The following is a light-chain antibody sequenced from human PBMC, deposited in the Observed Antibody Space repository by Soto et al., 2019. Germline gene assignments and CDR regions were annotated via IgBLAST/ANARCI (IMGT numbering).Light chain of an antibody. CDR2: DAS. V-gene: IGKV3-11*01. CDR1: QSVSSY. J-gene: IGKJ5*01. CDR3: QQYGSLPIT. Sequence: EIVLTQSPATLSLSPGERATLSFRASQSVSSYLALYQQKPGQAPRLLIYDASNRATGIPARFSGSGSGTDFTLTISSLEPEDFAVYYCQQYGSLPITFGQGTRLEIK.